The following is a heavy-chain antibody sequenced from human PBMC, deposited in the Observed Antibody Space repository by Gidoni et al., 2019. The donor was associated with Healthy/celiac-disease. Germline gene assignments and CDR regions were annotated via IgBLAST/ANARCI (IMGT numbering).Heavy chain of an antibody. V-gene: IGHV4-30-4*01. D-gene: IGHD3-16*02. CDR2: IYYSGST. Sequence: QVQLQESGPGLVKPSQTLSLTCTVSGGSISRGDYYWSWIRQPPGKGLEWIGYIYYSGSTYYNPSLKSRVTISVDTSKNQFSLKLSSVTAADTAVYYCARVIRGEEYYFDYWGQGTLVTVSS. CDR1: GGSISRGDYY. J-gene: IGHJ4*02. CDR3: ARVIRGEEYYFDY.